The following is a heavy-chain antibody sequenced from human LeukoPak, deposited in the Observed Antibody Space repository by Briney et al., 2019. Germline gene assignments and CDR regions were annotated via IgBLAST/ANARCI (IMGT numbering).Heavy chain of an antibody. V-gene: IGHV4-34*01. J-gene: IGHJ4*02. D-gene: IGHD3-16*01. CDR2: INHSGST. Sequence: SETLSLTCAVYGGSFSGYYWSWIRQPPGKGLEWIGEINHSGSTNYNPSLKSRVTVSVDTSKNQFSLKLSSVTAADTAVYYCVRGSTLRHYQYWGQGTLVTVSS. CDR1: GGSFSGYY. CDR3: VRGSTLRHYQY.